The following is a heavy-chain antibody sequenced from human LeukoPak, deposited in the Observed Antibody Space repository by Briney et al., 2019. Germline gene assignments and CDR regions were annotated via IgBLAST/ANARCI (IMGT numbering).Heavy chain of an antibody. J-gene: IGHJ4*02. V-gene: IGHV3-20*04. CDR2: LNWYVGST. CDR3: ARETYYYDSSGYCDY. D-gene: IGHD3-22*01. Sequence: GGSLRLSCAASGFTFDDYGMTWVRQAPGKGLEWVSGLNWYVGSTGYADSVKGLFTISRDNAKNSLYLQMNSLRAEDTALYYCARETYYYDSSGYCDYWGQGTLLADSS. CDR1: GFTFDDYG.